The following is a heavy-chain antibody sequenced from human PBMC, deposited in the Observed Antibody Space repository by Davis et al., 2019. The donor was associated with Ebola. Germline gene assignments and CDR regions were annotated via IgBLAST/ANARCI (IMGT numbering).Heavy chain of an antibody. Sequence: SETLSLTCTVSGGSINNYFWSWIRQPPGKGLEWIGNIHYLGNTNYNPSLKSRPSMSVDTSKSQFSRKLSSVTAADTAVYYCARGNYGDYIVLYYYNMDVWGQGTTVTVSS. J-gene: IGHJ6*02. CDR1: GGSINNYF. CDR3: ARGNYGDYIVLYYYNMDV. V-gene: IGHV4-59*01. D-gene: IGHD4-17*01. CDR2: IHYLGNT.